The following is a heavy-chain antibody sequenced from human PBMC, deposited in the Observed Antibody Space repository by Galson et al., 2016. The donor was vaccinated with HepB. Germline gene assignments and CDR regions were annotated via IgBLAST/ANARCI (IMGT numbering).Heavy chain of an antibody. J-gene: IGHJ4*02. Sequence: PALVKPTQTLTLTCTFSGFSLRSNGLGVAWIRQPPGKALEWLALIYWDDDKRYRPSLQSRLTLTADTSKNQVVLTMTNMDPVDTGTYYCAQLGYQSGSGADYYLDNWGQGTLVTISS. CDR2: IYWDDDK. D-gene: IGHD3-10*01. CDR1: GFSLRSNGLG. CDR3: AQLGYQSGSGADYYLDN. V-gene: IGHV2-5*02.